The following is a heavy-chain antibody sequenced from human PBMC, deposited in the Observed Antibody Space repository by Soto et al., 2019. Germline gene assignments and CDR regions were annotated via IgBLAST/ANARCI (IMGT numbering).Heavy chain of an antibody. D-gene: IGHD6-13*01. J-gene: IGHJ4*02. CDR1: GYNFGIYW. V-gene: IGHV5-51*03. CDR3: ARQGDSSSFDY. CDR2: SYPGGSES. Sequence: EVQLVQSGAEVKKPGESLKISCKGSGYNFGIYWIGWVRQVPGKGLEWMGLSYPGGSESRYSPSFQGQVTVSADESLSTADLQWSSLKASDTAIYYCARQGDSSSFDYWGQGTLVTVSS.